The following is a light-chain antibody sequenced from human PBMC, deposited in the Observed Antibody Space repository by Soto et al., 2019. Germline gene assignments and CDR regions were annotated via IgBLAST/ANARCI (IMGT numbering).Light chain of an antibody. J-gene: IGKJ1*01. V-gene: IGKV3-20*01. CDR2: ETY. Sequence: DIVLTQSPDTLSFSPGERVTLSCRASQSVRNNYLAWYQQKPGQAPRLLIYETYRRATGIPDRFSGSGSGIDFTLTISRLEPEDFAVYLCKQYGGSSRTFGRGSKVDIX. CDR1: QSVRNNY. CDR3: KQYGGSSRT.